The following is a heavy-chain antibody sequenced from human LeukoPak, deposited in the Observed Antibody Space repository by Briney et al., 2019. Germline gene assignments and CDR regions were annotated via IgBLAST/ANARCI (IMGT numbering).Heavy chain of an antibody. V-gene: IGHV3-30*18. CDR2: KSYDGRKQ. Sequence: GGSLRLSCTASGFTFSSHGMHWVRQAPGKGLGWVAVKSYDGRKQYYADSVKGRFTISRDNSKNTLYLQMNSLRAEDTAVYYCAKEYTNAMDYFDYWGQGALVTVSS. J-gene: IGHJ4*02. CDR3: AKEYTNAMDYFDY. D-gene: IGHD2-8*01. CDR1: GFTFSSHG.